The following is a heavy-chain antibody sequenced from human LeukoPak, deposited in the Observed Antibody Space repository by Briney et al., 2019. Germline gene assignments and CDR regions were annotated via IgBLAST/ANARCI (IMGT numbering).Heavy chain of an antibody. Sequence: GGSLRLSCAASGFTFSSYSMNWVRQAPGKGLEWVSSISSSSSYIYYADSVKGRFTISRDNAKNSLYLQMNSLRAEDTAVYYCARDRGRYCSSTSCYDAFDIWGQGTMVTVSS. V-gene: IGHV3-21*01. J-gene: IGHJ3*02. D-gene: IGHD2-2*01. CDR1: GFTFSSYS. CDR2: ISSSSSYI. CDR3: ARDRGRYCSSTSCYDAFDI.